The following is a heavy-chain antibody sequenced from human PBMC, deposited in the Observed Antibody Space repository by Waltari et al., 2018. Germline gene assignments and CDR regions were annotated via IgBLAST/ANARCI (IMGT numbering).Heavy chain of an antibody. V-gene: IGHV4-34*01. CDR2: INHSGST. CDR3: ARHEWSHDAFDI. D-gene: IGHD3-3*01. J-gene: IGHJ3*02. CDR1: GGSFSGYY. Sequence: QVQLQQWGAGLLKPSEPLSLTCAVYGGSFSGYYWSWIRQPPGKGLEWIGEINHSGSTNYNPSLKSRVTISVDTSKNQFSLKLSSVTAADTAVYYCARHEWSHDAFDIWGQGTMVTVSS.